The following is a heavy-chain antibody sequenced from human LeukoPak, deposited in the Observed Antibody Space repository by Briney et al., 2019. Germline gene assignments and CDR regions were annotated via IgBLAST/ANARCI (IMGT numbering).Heavy chain of an antibody. D-gene: IGHD5-24*01. Sequence: GGSLRLSCAVSRFTFSSYWMSWVRQAPGKGLECVASVKQEGSEKYYVDSVKGRFIISRDNAKNSLYLQMNSLRAEDTAVYYCARDADLGSTITGAFDIWGQGTMVTVSS. CDR1: RFTFSSYW. CDR3: ARDADLGSTITGAFDI. V-gene: IGHV3-7*01. CDR2: VKQEGSEK. J-gene: IGHJ3*02.